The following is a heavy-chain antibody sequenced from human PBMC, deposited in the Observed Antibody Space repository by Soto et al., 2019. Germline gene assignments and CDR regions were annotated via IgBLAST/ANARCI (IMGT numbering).Heavy chain of an antibody. CDR1: GFTFSSYA. V-gene: IGHV3-23*01. CDR2: ISGGGNDA. J-gene: IGHJ4*02. CDR3: ARSLFLASTDTEPFDY. Sequence: EAQLLESGGGLVQPGGSLVLSCVASGFTFSSYAMSWVRQAPGKGLEWVSSISGGGNDAFYAVSVKGRFTISRDNSRNTLYLQMSSLRADDTAIYYCARSLFLASTDTEPFDYWGQGALVTVSS. D-gene: IGHD3-3*02.